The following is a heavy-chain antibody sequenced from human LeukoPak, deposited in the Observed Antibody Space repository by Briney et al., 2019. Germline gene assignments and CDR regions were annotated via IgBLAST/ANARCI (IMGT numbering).Heavy chain of an antibody. Sequence: SVKVSXKASGGTFSSYAISWVRQAPGQGLEWMGGIIPIFGTANYAQKSQGRVTITADESTSTAYMELSSLRSEDTAVYYCAIVCPSCPLDAFDIWGQGTMVTVSS. V-gene: IGHV1-69*13. J-gene: IGHJ3*02. D-gene: IGHD2-2*01. CDR2: IIPIFGTA. CDR1: GGTFSSYA. CDR3: AIVCPSCPLDAFDI.